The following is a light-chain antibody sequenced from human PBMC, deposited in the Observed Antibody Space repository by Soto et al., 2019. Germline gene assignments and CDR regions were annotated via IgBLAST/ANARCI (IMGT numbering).Light chain of an antibody. CDR3: QSYDSSLSRRWV. V-gene: IGLV1-40*01. CDR1: SSNIGAGYP. J-gene: IGLJ3*02. Sequence: QSVLTQPHSVSGAPGQRVTISCTGSSSNIGAGYPVHWYQQLPGTAPKLLVAGNRPSGVPDRFSVSQSGASASLAITGLQAEDEADYYCQSYDSSLSRRWVFGGGTKVTVL. CDR2: G.